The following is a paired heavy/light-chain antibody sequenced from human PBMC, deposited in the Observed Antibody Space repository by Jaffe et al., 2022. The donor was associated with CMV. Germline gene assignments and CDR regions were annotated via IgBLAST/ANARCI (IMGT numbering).Heavy chain of an antibody. CDR3: ARGHSVLRFLEWFPFDY. J-gene: IGHJ4*02. Sequence: QVQLQESGPGLVKPSETLSLTCTVSGGSISSYYWSWIRQPPGKGLEWIGYIYYSGSTNYNPSLKSRVTISVDTSKNQFSLKLSSVTAADTAVYYCARGHSVLRFLEWFPFDYWGQGTLVTVSS. D-gene: IGHD3-3*01. CDR1: GGSISSYY. V-gene: IGHV4-59*01. CDR2: IYYSGST.
Light chain of an antibody. CDR1: QSVSSSY. CDR3: QQYGSSPCT. Sequence: EIVLTQSPGTLSLSPGERATLSCRASQSVSSSYLAWYQQKPGQAPRLLIYGASSRATGIPDRFSGSGSGTDFTLTISRLEPEDFAVYYCQQYGSSPCTFGPGTKVDIK. CDR2: GAS. V-gene: IGKV3-20*01. J-gene: IGKJ3*01.